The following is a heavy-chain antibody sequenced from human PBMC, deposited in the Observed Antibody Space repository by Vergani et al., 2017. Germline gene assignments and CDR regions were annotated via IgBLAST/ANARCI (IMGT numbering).Heavy chain of an antibody. CDR1: GFTFSSYE. J-gene: IGHJ5*02. V-gene: IGHV3-48*03. CDR3: AKDPTTTSIAAAGTNWFDP. D-gene: IGHD6-13*01. Sequence: EVQLVESGGGLVQPGGSLRLSCAASGFTFSSYEMNWVRQAPGKGLEWVSYISSSGSTIYYADSVKGRFTISRDNGKNSLYLQMNSLRAEDTAVYYCAKDPTTTSIAAAGTNWFDPWGQGTLVTVSS. CDR2: ISSSGSTI.